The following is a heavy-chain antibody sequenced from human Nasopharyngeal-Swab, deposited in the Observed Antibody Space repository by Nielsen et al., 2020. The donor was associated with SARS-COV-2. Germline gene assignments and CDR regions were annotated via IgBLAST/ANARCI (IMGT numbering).Heavy chain of an antibody. CDR2: ISYDGSNK. D-gene: IGHD3-10*01. J-gene: IGHJ6*02. CDR3: ARERESIYYGSGSLYYYYYGMDA. V-gene: IGHV3-30-3*01. CDR1: GFTFSSYA. Sequence: GGSLRLSCAASGFTFSSYAMHWVRQAPGKGLEWVAVISYDGSNKYYADSVKGRFTISRDNSKNTLYLQMNSLRAEATAVYYCARERESIYYGSGSLYYYYYGMDAWGQGTTVTVSS.